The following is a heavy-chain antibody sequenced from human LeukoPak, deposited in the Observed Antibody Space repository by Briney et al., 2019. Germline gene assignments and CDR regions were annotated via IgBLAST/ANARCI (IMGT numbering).Heavy chain of an antibody. CDR2: IRYDGSNE. D-gene: IGHD6-19*01. Sequence: GGSLRLSCAASGFTFSNYDMHWVRQAPGKGLEWVAFIRYDGSNEYYADSVKGRFPISRDNSKNTLYLQMNSLRAEDTAVYYCAKGGSSAWYYFDYWGQGTLVTVSS. J-gene: IGHJ4*02. CDR3: AKGGSSAWYYFDY. V-gene: IGHV3-30*02. CDR1: GFTFSNYD.